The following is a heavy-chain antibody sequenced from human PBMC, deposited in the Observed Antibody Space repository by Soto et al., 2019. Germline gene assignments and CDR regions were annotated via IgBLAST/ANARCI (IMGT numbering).Heavy chain of an antibody. CDR3: ARENYDFWSGYYLDY. V-gene: IGHV3-74*01. Sequence: EVQLVESGGGLVQPGGSLRLSCVVSGITFSTYRMHWVRQAPGKGLVWVSHIKSDGNVTHYTDSVRGRFIISRDNAKNTLFLQMNSLRAEDTAVYYCARENYDFWSGYYLDYWGQGTLVTVSS. CDR2: IKSDGNVT. CDR1: GITFSTYR. D-gene: IGHD3-3*01. J-gene: IGHJ4*02.